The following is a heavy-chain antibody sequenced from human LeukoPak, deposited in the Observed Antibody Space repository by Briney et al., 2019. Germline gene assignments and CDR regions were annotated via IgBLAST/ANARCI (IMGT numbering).Heavy chain of an antibody. D-gene: IGHD2-15*01. CDR2: IYYSGST. CDR1: GGSISSYY. Sequence: PSETLSLTCTVSGGSISSYYWSWIRQPPGKGLEWIGYIYYSGSTNYKPSLKSRVTISVDTSKNQFSLKLSSVTAADTAVYYCARTTRILSLFGAGGHGWFDPWGQGTLVTVSS. V-gene: IGHV4-59*01. J-gene: IGHJ5*02. CDR3: ARTTRILSLFGAGGHGWFDP.